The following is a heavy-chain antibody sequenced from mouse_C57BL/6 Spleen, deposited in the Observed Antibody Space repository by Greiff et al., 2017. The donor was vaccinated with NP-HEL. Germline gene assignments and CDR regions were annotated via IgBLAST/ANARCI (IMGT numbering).Heavy chain of an antibody. V-gene: IGHV5-9-1*02. Sequence: DVHLVESGEGLVKPGGSLKLSCAASGFTFSSYAMSWVRQTPEKRLEWVAYISSGGDYIYYADTVKGRFTISRDNARNTLYLQMSSLKSEDTAMYYCTRLTGTGYAMDYWGQGTSVTVSS. CDR3: TRLTGTGYAMDY. J-gene: IGHJ4*01. CDR1: GFTFSSYA. CDR2: ISSGGDYI. D-gene: IGHD4-1*01.